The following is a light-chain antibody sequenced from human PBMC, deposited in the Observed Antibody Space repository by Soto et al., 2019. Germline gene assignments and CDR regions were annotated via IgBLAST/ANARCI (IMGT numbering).Light chain of an antibody. CDR3: QQRSQWPLT. CDR1: QNIARD. V-gene: IGKV3-11*01. CDR2: DAS. Sequence: EIVLTQSPATLYLSPGERATLSCRASQNIARDVGWYQQRPGQAPRLLIYDASNRAIDIPARFSGGGSGTDFTLTIDSLEPEDSAVYYCQQRSQWPLTFGGGTYVE. J-gene: IGKJ4*01.